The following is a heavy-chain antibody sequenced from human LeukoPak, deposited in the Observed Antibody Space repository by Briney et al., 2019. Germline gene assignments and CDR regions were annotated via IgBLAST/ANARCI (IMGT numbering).Heavy chain of an antibody. V-gene: IGHV3-30*04. CDR3: ARPVLRFLEWPIDY. J-gene: IGHJ4*02. CDR1: GFTFSSYA. D-gene: IGHD3-3*01. Sequence: GGSLRLSCAASGFTFSSYAMHWVRQAPGKGLEWVAVISYDGSNKYYADSVKGRFTISRDNSKNTLYLQMNSLRAEDTAVYYCARPVLRFLEWPIDYWGQGTLVTVSS. CDR2: ISYDGSNK.